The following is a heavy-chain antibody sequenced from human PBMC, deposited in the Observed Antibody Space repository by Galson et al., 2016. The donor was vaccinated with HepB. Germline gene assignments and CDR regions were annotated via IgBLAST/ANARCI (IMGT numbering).Heavy chain of an antibody. Sequence: TLSLTCIVSDGFISSGGHYWSWIRQHPGKGLEWIGYIYYSGSTHYNPSLKSRVTISKDTSKNQFSLKLSSVIAADTAVYYCARVEIYSYGYIDYWGQGTLVTVSS. V-gene: IGHV4-31*03. CDR2: IYYSGST. J-gene: IGHJ4*02. CDR1: DGFISSGGHY. CDR3: ARVEIYSYGYIDY. D-gene: IGHD5-18*01.